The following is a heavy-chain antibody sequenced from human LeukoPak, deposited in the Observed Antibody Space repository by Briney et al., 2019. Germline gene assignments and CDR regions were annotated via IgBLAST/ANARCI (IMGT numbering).Heavy chain of an antibody. CDR1: GYTFTSYG. J-gene: IGHJ5*02. V-gene: IGHV1-18*01. D-gene: IGHD3-3*01. CDR2: ISAYNGNT. Sequence: GASVKVSCKASGYTFTSYGISWVRQAPGQGLEWMGWISAYNGNTNYAQKLQGRVTMTTDTSTSTAYMELRSLRSDDTAVYYCARALRFSLDANWFDPWGQGTLVTVSS. CDR3: ARALRFSLDANWFDP.